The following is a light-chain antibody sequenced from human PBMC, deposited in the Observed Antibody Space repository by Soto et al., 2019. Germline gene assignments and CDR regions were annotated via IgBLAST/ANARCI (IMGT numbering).Light chain of an antibody. CDR1: TSYIGTNA. J-gene: IGLJ1*01. Sequence: QSVLTQSASASGTPGQRVTISCSGGTSYIGTNAVYWFQLLPGTAPKLLIYYSNHRPSGISDRFSGSKSGTSASLAISGLRPEDEADYYCPAWTASLRGYVRATGPNVTIL. V-gene: IGLV1-47*01. CDR2: YSN. CDR3: PAWTASLRGYV.